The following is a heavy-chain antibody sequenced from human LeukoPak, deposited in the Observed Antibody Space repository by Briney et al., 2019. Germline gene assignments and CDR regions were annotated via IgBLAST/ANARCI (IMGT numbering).Heavy chain of an antibody. V-gene: IGHV1-18*01. D-gene: IGHD6-13*01. CDR3: ARGFIAAAVDGQFDP. J-gene: IGHJ5*02. CDR2: ISPYNGNT. CDR1: GYTFRSYG. Sequence: ASVKVSCKASGYTFRSYGFSWVRQAPGQGLEWMGWISPYNGNTNYAQRFQGRVTMTTDTSTSAAYMELRSLRFDDTAVYYCARGFIAAAVDGQFDPWGQGTLVTVSS.